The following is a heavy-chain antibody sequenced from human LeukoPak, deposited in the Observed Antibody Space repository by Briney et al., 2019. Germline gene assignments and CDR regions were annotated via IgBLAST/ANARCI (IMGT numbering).Heavy chain of an antibody. J-gene: IGHJ4*02. D-gene: IGHD3-9*01. V-gene: IGHV1-18*01. CDR3: ARAPYYDILTGRLEGPSYVDY. CDR1: GYTFTSYG. CDR2: ISAYNGNT. Sequence: ASVKVSCKASGYTFTSYGISWVRQAPGQGLEWMGWISAYNGNTKYSQKLQGRVTMTTDTSTSTAYMELRSLRSDDTAVYYCARAPYYDILTGRLEGPSYVDYWGQGTLVTVSS.